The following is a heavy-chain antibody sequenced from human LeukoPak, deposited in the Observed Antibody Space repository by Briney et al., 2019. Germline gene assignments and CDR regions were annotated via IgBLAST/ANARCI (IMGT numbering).Heavy chain of an antibody. CDR2: IHQSGST. CDR3: ARADWDLWFFDY. D-gene: IGHD3-9*01. CDR1: GGSTSSGGFC. V-gene: IGHV4-30-2*01. J-gene: IGHJ4*02. Sequence: SETLSLTCTVSGGSTSSGGFCWSWIRQPPGKGLEWIGYIHQSGSTYYNPSLKSRVTISLDKSKKQFALKLNSVTAADTAVYYCARADWDLWFFDYWGQGTLVTVSS.